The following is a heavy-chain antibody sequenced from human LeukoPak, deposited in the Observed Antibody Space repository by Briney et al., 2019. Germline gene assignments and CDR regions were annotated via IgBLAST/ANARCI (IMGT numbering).Heavy chain of an antibody. CDR1: GGTFSSYA. CDR2: IIPIFGTA. V-gene: IGHV1-69*01. CDR3: ARDYYDSSGYYAIDY. J-gene: IGHJ4*02. Sequence: SVKVSCKASGGTFSSYAISWVRQAPGQGLEWMGGIIPIFGTANYAQKFQGRVTITADESTSTAYMDLSSLRSEDTAVYYCARDYYDSSGYYAIDYWGQGTLVTVSS. D-gene: IGHD3-22*01.